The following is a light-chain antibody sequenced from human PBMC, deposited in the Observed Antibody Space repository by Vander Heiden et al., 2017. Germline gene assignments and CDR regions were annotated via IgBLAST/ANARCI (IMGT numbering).Light chain of an antibody. CDR3: QHENNCPIT. V-gene: IGKV3-15*01. J-gene: IGKJ4*01. CDR1: QSVSSN. CDR2: GAS. Sequence: EIVMTQSPATLSVSPGERATLSCRASQSVSSNLAWYQQKPGQVPRLLIYGASTRATGIPARFSGSGSGTEFTLTISSLQSEDFAVYYCQHENNCPITFGGGTKVEIK.